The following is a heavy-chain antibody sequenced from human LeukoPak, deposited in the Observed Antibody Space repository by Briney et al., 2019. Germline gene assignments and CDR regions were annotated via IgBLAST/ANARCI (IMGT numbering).Heavy chain of an antibody. CDR1: GGSISTSSYY. CDR3: ARVPTVTFFDY. D-gene: IGHD4-17*01. V-gene: IGHV4-39*07. CDR2: ILYSGST. J-gene: IGHJ4*02. Sequence: PSETLSLTCTVSGGSISTSSYYWGWVRQPPGKGLEWIGNILYSGSTYYSPSLKSRVTISVDTSKNQFSLKLSSVTAADTAVYYCARVPTVTFFDYWGQGTLVTVSS.